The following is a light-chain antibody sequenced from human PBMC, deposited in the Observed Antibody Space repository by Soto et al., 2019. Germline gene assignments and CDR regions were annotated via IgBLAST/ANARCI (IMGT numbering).Light chain of an antibody. V-gene: IGKV3D-20*02. Sequence: EIVLTQSPGTLSLSPGERATLSCRASQSVSSSFLAWYQQKPGQAPRLLIYGASNRATGIPDRFSGSGSGTDFTLTISSLEPEDFAFYFCQQRSHWPTFGQGTKVDIK. CDR1: QSVSSSF. J-gene: IGKJ1*01. CDR3: QQRSHWPT. CDR2: GAS.